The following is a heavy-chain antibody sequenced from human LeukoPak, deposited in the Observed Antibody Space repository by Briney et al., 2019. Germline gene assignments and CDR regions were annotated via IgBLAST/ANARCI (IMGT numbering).Heavy chain of an antibody. CDR2: VYYSGST. Sequence: SETLSLTCTVSGGSINTYYWSWIRQTPGKGLEWIGYVYYSGSTNYNPSLKSRVTISIDTSRNQFSLKLRSVTAEDMALYYCAKSHSNWGGLDAFEIGGQGTLVTV. J-gene: IGHJ3*02. CDR3: AKSHSNWGGLDAFEI. D-gene: IGHD3-16*01. V-gene: IGHV4-59*12. CDR1: GGSINTYY.